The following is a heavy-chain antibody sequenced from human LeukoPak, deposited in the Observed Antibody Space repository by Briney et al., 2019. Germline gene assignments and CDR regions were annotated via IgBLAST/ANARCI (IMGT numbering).Heavy chain of an antibody. D-gene: IGHD4-17*01. J-gene: IGHJ4*02. V-gene: IGHV4-39*01. CDR2: IYYSGST. Sequence: PSETLSLTCTVSGGSISSSSYYWGWIRQPPGKGLEWIGSIYYSGSTYYNPSLKSRVTISVDTSKNQFSLKLSSVTAADTAVYYCARFGTTVTNFDYWGQGTLVTVSS. CDR3: ARFGTTVTNFDY. CDR1: GGSISSSSYY.